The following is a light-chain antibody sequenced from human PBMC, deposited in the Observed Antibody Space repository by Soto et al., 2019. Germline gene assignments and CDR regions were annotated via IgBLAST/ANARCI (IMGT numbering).Light chain of an antibody. CDR1: ISDVAGYNY. V-gene: IGLV2-11*01. J-gene: IGLJ2*01. CDR3: SSYAGNNNLV. Sequence: QSALTQPRSVSGSPGQSVSISCTGTISDVAGYNYVSWYQHHPGKAPNLLISAVTKRPSWVPDRFSGSKSGNTASLTLSELQAEDEADYYCSSYAGNNNLVFGGGTKLTVL. CDR2: AVT.